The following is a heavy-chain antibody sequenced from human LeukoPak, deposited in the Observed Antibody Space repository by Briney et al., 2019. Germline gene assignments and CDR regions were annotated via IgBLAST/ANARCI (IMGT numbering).Heavy chain of an antibody. V-gene: IGHV4-34*01. CDR1: GGSFSGYY. CDR2: INHSGST. Sequence: SETLSLTCAVYGGSFSGYYWSWIRQPPGKGLEWIGEINHSGSTNYNSSLKSRVTISVDTSKNQFSLKLSSVTAADTAVYYCAREYYDILTGYYDYFDYWGQGTLVTVSS. CDR3: AREYYDILTGYYDYFDY. J-gene: IGHJ4*02. D-gene: IGHD3-9*01.